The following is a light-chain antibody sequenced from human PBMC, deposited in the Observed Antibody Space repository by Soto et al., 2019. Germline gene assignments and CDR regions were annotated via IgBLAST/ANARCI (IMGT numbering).Light chain of an antibody. CDR3: QQYYSTPPT. CDR2: WAS. Sequence: DIVMTQSPDSLAVSLGERATINCKSSQRVLYRSNSKNYLAWYQQKPGQPPKLLIHWASTRESGVPDRFSGSGSGTDFTLTISSLQAEDVAFYYCQQYYSTPPTFGGGTKVEIK. J-gene: IGKJ4*01. CDR1: QRVLYRSNSKNY. V-gene: IGKV4-1*01.